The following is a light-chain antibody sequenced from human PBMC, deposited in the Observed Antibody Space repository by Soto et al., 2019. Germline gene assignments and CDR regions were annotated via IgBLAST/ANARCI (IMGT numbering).Light chain of an antibody. V-gene: IGKV3-20*01. CDR2: LAS. CDR3: QQYGTSPFT. CDR1: QSVSSSY. J-gene: IGKJ2*01. Sequence: EIVLTQSPGTLSLSPGERATLSCRASQSVSSSYLAWYQQKPGQAPRLLIYLASSRATGVPDRFSGSGSGTDFTLTISRLAAEDFAVYYCQQYGTSPFTFGQGTMLEIK.